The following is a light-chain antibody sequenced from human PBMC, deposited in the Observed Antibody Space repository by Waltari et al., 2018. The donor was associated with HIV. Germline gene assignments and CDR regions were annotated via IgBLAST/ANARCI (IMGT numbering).Light chain of an antibody. CDR3: SSYGGSSNWL. CDR1: SRDIGNYNL. V-gene: IGLV2-23*01. Sequence: LTQPASVSGSPGQSITISCTGTSRDIGNYNLVSWYQQRPGKAPKLIIYEGIKRPSGVSNRISGSKSANTASLTISGLQAEDEADYFCSSYGGSSNWLFGGGTKLTVL. CDR2: EGI. J-gene: IGLJ2*01.